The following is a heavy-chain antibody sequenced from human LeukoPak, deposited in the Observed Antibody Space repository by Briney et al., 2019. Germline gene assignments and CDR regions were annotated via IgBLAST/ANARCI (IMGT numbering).Heavy chain of an antibody. Sequence: GGSLRLSCAASGFTFSSYGMHWVRQAPGKGLESVAVIWYDGSNKYYADSVKGRFTISRDNSKNTLYLQMNSLRAEDTAVYYCARDFYEQWLVRYYFDYWGQGTLVTVSS. V-gene: IGHV3-33*01. CDR1: GFTFSSYG. CDR3: ARDFYEQWLVRYYFDY. J-gene: IGHJ4*02. D-gene: IGHD6-19*01. CDR2: IWYDGSNK.